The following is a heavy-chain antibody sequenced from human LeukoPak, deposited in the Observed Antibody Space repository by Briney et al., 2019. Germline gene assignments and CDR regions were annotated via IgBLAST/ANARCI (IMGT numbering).Heavy chain of an antibody. CDR1: GFTFSSYA. V-gene: IGHV3-23*01. CDR3: AKDTEPGIAAAGTPLDY. Sequence: GGSLRLSCAASGFTFSSYAMSWVRQAPRKGLEWVSAISGSGGSTYYADSVKGRFTISRDNSKNTLYLQMNSLRAEDTAVYYCAKDTEPGIAAAGTPLDYWGQGTLVTVSS. J-gene: IGHJ4*02. CDR2: ISGSGGST. D-gene: IGHD6-13*01.